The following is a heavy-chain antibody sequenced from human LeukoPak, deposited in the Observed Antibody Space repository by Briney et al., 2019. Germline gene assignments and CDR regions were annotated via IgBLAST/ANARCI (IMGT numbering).Heavy chain of an antibody. CDR2: IKEDGSEK. V-gene: IGHV3-7*01. Sequence: GGPLRLSCAASGFTFSSYWMSWVRQAPGKGLEWVANIKEDGSEKYYVDSVKGRFTISRDNAKNSLYLQMNSLRAEDTAVYYCARGRFNYDSSGYSSFYHWGQGTLVTVSS. J-gene: IGHJ4*02. D-gene: IGHD3-22*01. CDR1: GFTFSSYW. CDR3: ARGRFNYDSSGYSSFYH.